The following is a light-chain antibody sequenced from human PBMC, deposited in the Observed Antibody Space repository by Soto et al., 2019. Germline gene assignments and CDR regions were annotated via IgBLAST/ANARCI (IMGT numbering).Light chain of an antibody. CDR1: SSDVGGYNY. J-gene: IGLJ2*01. CDR2: EVS. V-gene: IGLV2-14*01. CDR3: CSHAGRGSVL. Sequence: QSALTQPASVSGSPGQSITISCTGTSSDVGGYNYLSWYQQHPGKAPKLMIYEVSNRPSGVSNRFSGSKSGNTASLTISGLQAEDEADYYCCSHAGRGSVLFGGGTQLTVL.